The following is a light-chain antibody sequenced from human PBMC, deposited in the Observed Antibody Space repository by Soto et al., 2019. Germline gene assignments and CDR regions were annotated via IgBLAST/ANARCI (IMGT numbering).Light chain of an antibody. Sequence: EIVLTLSPATLSLSPGERATLSCRASQSVGGYLDWYQQKPGQAPRLLIYDASNRASGIPARFSGSGSGTDFTLTISSLEPEDLAVYYCHQRSNWPPLTFGGGTKVEIK. CDR3: HQRSNWPPLT. V-gene: IGKV3-11*01. J-gene: IGKJ4*01. CDR2: DAS. CDR1: QSVGGY.